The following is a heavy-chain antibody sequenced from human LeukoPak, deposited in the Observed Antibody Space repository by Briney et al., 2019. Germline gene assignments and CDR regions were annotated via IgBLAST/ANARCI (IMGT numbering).Heavy chain of an antibody. D-gene: IGHD5-12*01. J-gene: IGHJ5*02. CDR3: ARGYSHNSGGWLDP. CDR2: LTDSGDAT. V-gene: IGHV3-23*01. CDR1: GFTFSHYA. Sequence: SGGPLRLSCAASGFTFSHYAMSWVRQAPGTGLEGVGSLTDSGDATYYADSVKGRLTISRDNSNSTLYLHISGLRDEDTAVYYCARGYSHNSGGWLDPWGQGTLVTVSS.